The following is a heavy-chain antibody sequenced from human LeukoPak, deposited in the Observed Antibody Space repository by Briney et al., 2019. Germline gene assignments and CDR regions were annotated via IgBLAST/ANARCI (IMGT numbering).Heavy chain of an antibody. CDR2: IGSAGDT. J-gene: IGHJ5*02. CDR3: ARGVRNWFDP. Sequence: PGGSLRLSCAASGFTFSNYVMHWVRHSTGKGLEWVSSIGSAGDTYYPDPVKGRFTISRENAKNSLYLQMNSLRAGDTAVYYCARGVRNWFDPWGQGTLVTVSS. V-gene: IGHV3-13*01. CDR1: GFTFSNYV.